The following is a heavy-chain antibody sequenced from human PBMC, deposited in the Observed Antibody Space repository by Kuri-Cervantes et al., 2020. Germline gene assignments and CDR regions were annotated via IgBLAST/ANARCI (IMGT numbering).Heavy chain of an antibody. V-gene: IGHV5-51*01. CDR1: GYSFTSYW. CDR2: IYPGDSDT. D-gene: IGHD2-15*01. Sequence: KVSCKGSGYSFTSYWIGWVRQMPGKGLEWMGIIYPGDSDTRYSPSFQGQVTISADKSISTAYLQWSSLKVSDTAMYYCARPDRDCSGGSCSDAFDIWGQGTMVTVSS. CDR3: ARPDRDCSGGSCSDAFDI. J-gene: IGHJ3*02.